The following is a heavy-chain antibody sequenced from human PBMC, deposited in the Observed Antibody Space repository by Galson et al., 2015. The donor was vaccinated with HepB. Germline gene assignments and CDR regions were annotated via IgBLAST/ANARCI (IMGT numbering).Heavy chain of an antibody. J-gene: IGHJ4*02. CDR1: GFTFSSYG. D-gene: IGHD3-10*01. CDR3: AKDREITMVRGVMMNY. V-gene: IGHV3-30*18. Sequence: SLRLSCAASGFTFSSYGMHWVRQAPGKGLEWVAVISYDGSNKYYADSVKGRFTISRDNPKNTLYLQMNSLRAEDTAVYYCAKDREITMVRGVMMNYWGQGTLVTVSS. CDR2: ISYDGSNK.